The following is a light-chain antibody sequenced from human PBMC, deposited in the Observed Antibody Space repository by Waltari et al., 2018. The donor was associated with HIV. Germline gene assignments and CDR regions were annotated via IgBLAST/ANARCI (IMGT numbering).Light chain of an antibody. J-gene: IGLJ3*02. V-gene: IGLV6-57*01. Sequence: NFMLTQPHSVSESPGKTVTISCTRSSGSIASTYVPWYQQRPGSSPTTVIYEDNQRPSGVPDRFSGSIDSSSNSASLTISGLKTEDEADYYCQSYDSSTWVFGGGTKLTVL. CDR2: EDN. CDR3: QSYDSSTWV. CDR1: SGSIASTY.